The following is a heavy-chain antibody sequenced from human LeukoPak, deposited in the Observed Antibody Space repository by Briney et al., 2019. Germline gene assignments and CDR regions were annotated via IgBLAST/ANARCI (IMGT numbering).Heavy chain of an antibody. D-gene: IGHD2-2*02. J-gene: IGHJ5*02. CDR1: GGTFSSYA. Sequence: SSVKVSCKASGGTFSSYAISWVRQAPGQGLEWMGGIIPIFGTANYAQKFQGRVTITTDESTSTAYMELSSLRSEDTAVYYCARVGGCSSTSCYTHWFDPWGQGTLVTVSS. CDR2: IIPIFGTA. V-gene: IGHV1-69*05. CDR3: ARVGGCSSTSCYTHWFDP.